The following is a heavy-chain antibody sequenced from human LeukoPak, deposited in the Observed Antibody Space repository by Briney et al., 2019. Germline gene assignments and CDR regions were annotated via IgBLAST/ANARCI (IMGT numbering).Heavy chain of an antibody. Sequence: GGSLRLSCAASGFTFSGSAMHWVRQASGKGLEWVGRIRSKANSYATAYAASVKGRFTISRDDSKNTAYLQMNSQKTEDTAVYYCTSLQYYYDSSGYYYSYYYYMDVWGKGTTVTVSS. CDR2: IRSKANSYAT. CDR3: TSLQYYYDSSGYYYSYYYYMDV. CDR1: GFTFSGSA. V-gene: IGHV3-73*01. D-gene: IGHD3-22*01. J-gene: IGHJ6*03.